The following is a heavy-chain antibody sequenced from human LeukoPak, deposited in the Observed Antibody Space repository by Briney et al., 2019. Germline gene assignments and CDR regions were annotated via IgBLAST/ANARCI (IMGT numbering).Heavy chain of an antibody. J-gene: IGHJ6*02. V-gene: IGHV4-59*01. CDR1: GGSISNYY. Sequence: SETLSLTCTVSGGSISNYYWSWIRQPPGKGLEWIGYIYYSGSTNHNPSLKSRVTISVDSSKNQFSLKLSSVTAADTAVYYCARGAYSSAWYSFYYDGMDVWGQGTTVTVS. D-gene: IGHD6-19*01. CDR2: IYYSGST. CDR3: ARGAYSSAWYSFYYDGMDV.